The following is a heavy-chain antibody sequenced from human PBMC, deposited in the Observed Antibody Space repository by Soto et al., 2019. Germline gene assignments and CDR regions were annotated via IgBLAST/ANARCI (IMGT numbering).Heavy chain of an antibody. V-gene: IGHV3-7*05. CDR2: IKQDGSEK. CDR3: ARENILQLWLQKAAYYFDY. Sequence: GGSLRLSCAASGFTFSSYWMSWVRQAPGKGLEWVANIKQDGSEKYYVDSVKGRFTISRDNAKNSLYLQMNSLRAEDTAVYYCARENILQLWLQKAAYYFDYWGQGTLVTVSS. CDR1: GFTFSSYW. J-gene: IGHJ4*02. D-gene: IGHD5-18*01.